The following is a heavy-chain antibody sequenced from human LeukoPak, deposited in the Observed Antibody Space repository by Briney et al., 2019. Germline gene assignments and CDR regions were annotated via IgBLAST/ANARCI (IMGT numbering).Heavy chain of an antibody. D-gene: IGHD6-19*01. Sequence: GGSLRLSCAASGFTFSGYSMNWVRQAPGKGLEWVSCISSSTSYINYADSVKGRFTISRDNAENSLYLQMNSLRAEDTAVYYCARGGQWLAYDAFDIWGQGTMVTVSS. CDR2: ISSSTSYI. CDR3: ARGGQWLAYDAFDI. CDR1: GFTFSGYS. J-gene: IGHJ3*02. V-gene: IGHV3-21*01.